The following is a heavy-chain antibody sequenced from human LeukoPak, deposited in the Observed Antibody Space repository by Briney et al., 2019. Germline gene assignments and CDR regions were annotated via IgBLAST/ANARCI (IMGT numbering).Heavy chain of an antibody. J-gene: IGHJ4*02. D-gene: IGHD3-9*01. CDR3: ARATTYDILTGYSDY. CDR1: GFTFSDYY. CDR2: ISSSGSTI. Sequence: GGSLRLPCAASGFTFSDYYMSWIRQAPGKGLEWVSYISSSGSTIYYADSVKGRFTISRDNAKKSLYLQMNSLRAEDTAVYYCARATTYDILTGYSDYWGQGTLVTVSS. V-gene: IGHV3-11*04.